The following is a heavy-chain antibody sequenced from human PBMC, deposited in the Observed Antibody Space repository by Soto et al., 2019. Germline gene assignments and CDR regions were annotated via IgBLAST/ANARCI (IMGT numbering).Heavy chain of an antibody. D-gene: IGHD3-3*01. Sequence: TVYVYSISSGIYNWGWVPQSPGKGLEWIGTIYYSGNTYYKPSLKSRVTISIDTSKNQFSLKLNSVTAADTAVYFCARHGRTILSFTTSTVRTEFSHCGQLTL. CDR3: ARHGRTILSFTTSTVRTEFSH. V-gene: IGHV4-39*01. CDR2: IYYSGNT. CDR1: VYSISSGIYN. J-gene: IGHJ4*02.